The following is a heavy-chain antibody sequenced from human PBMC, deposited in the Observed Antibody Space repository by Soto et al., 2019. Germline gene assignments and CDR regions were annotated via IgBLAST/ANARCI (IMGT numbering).Heavy chain of an antibody. CDR1: GGSISSYY. CDR2: IYYSGST. J-gene: IGHJ4*02. V-gene: IGHV4-59*08. Sequence: SESLSLTCTVSGGSISSYYWSWFRQPPGKGLEWIGYIYYSGSTNYNPSLKGRVTISVDTSKNQFSLKLSSVTAADTAVYYCARLAGSGVPIDYWGQGTLVTVSS. D-gene: IGHD3-10*01. CDR3: ARLAGSGVPIDY.